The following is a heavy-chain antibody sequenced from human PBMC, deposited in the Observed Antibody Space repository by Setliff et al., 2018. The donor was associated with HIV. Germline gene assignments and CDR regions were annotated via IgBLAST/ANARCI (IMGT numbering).Heavy chain of an antibody. J-gene: IGHJ4*02. CDR1: GFTFDDFA. V-gene: IGHV3-9*01. CDR2: IRWNSGII. Sequence: GGSLRLSCAASGFTFDDFAMHWVRQPPGKGLEWVSGIRWNSGIIGYADSVKGRFTISRDNAKTSLFLQMNSLRGEDTAVYYCARVPPRWFGQLLYLQAFDHWGQGTLVTV. D-gene: IGHD3-10*01. CDR3: ARVPPRWFGQLLYLQAFDH.